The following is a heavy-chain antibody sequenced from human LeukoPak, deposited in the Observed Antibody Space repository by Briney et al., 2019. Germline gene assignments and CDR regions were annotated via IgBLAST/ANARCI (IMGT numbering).Heavy chain of an antibody. CDR1: GFTFSSYD. V-gene: IGHV3-9*01. Sequence: GGSLRLSCAASGFTFSSYDMHWVRQAPGKGLEWVSGISWNSGSIGYADSVKGRFTISRDNSKNTLYLQMNSLRAEDTAVYYCVRGAYSSSWLNFDYWGQGTLVTVSS. D-gene: IGHD6-13*01. J-gene: IGHJ4*02. CDR3: VRGAYSSSWLNFDY. CDR2: ISWNSGSI.